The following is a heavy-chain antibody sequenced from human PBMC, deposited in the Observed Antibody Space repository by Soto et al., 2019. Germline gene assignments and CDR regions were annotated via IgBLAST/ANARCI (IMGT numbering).Heavy chain of an antibody. J-gene: IGHJ6*02. CDR1: GYSFNNHG. D-gene: IGHD6-13*01. Sequence: QVQLVQSGAEVKKPGASVKVSCKASGYSFNNHGIHWVRQAPGQRPEWMGWISAGNGQTKYSQRFQGRVTITRDTSATTAHMDLSSLTSEDTSVYYCARGSSSWENYYFYGLDVWGQGTTVTVSS. CDR2: ISAGNGQT. V-gene: IGHV1-3*01. CDR3: ARGSSSWENYYFYGLDV.